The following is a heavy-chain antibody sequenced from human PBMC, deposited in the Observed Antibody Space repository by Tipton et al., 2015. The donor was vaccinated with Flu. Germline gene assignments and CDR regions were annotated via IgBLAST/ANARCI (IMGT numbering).Heavy chain of an antibody. CDR1: GGSISSYY. V-gene: IGHV4-4*07. Sequence: GLVKPSETLSLTCTVSGGSISSYYWNWIRQSAGKGLEWIGRIQSTGRTNYNPSLRSRVTMSLDASKNQVSLKLTSVTAAGTAVYFCARGGYNYAIYWFDPWGQGTLVSVSS. D-gene: IGHD5-24*01. CDR2: IQSTGRT. J-gene: IGHJ5*02. CDR3: ARGGYNYAIYWFDP.